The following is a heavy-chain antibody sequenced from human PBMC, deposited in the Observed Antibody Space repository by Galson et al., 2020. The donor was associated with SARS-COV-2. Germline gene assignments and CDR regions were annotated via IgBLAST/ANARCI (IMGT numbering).Heavy chain of an antibody. D-gene: IGHD3-10*01. V-gene: IGHV3-30*18. Sequence: GGSLRLSCAASGFTFSSYGMHWVRQAPGKGLEWVAVISYDGSNKYYADSVKGRFTISRDNSKNTLYLQMNSLRAEDTAVYYCAKDLRYYYGSGSYPNDYYYYYGMDVWGQGTTVTVSS. CDR3: AKDLRYYYGSGSYPNDYYYYYGMDV. J-gene: IGHJ6*02. CDR1: GFTFSSYG. CDR2: ISYDGSNK.